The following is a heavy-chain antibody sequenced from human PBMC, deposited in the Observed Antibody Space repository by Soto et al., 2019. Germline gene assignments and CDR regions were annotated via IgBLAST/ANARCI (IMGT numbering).Heavy chain of an antibody. Sequence: GGSLRLSCAASGFTFSSYAMSWVRQAPGKGLEWVSAISGSGGSTYYADSVKGRFTISRDNSKNTLYLQMNSLRAGDTAVYYCAKGVGVTIFGVVKFGRRFDPWGQGTLVTVSS. CDR3: AKGVGVTIFGVVKFGRRFDP. D-gene: IGHD3-3*01. J-gene: IGHJ5*02. V-gene: IGHV3-23*01. CDR1: GFTFSSYA. CDR2: ISGSGGST.